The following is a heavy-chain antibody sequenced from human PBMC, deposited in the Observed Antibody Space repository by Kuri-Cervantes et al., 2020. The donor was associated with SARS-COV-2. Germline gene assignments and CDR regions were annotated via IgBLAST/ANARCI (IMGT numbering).Heavy chain of an antibody. Sequence: ASVKVSCKASGYTFTNYEINWVRQATGQGLEWMGWMNPNSGDTDYAQKFQGRVILTRNTSTTTAYMELRGLKSEDTAVYYCAREGTIVVGGLDSWGQGTLLTVSS. CDR1: GYTFTNYE. V-gene: IGHV1-8*03. CDR3: AREGTIVVGGLDS. CDR2: MNPNSGDT. D-gene: IGHD2-21*01. J-gene: IGHJ4*02.